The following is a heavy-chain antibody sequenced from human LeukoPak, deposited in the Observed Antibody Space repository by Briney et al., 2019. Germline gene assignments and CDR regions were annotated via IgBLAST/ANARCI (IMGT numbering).Heavy chain of an antibody. Sequence: ASVKVSCKASGYTFTSYDINWVRQATGQGLEWMGWMNPNSGNTGYAQKFQGRVTMTRNTSISTAYMELSSLRSEDTAVYYCARVGGVKFGPPPPQYQLLYAFDIWGQGTMVTVSS. CDR3: ARVGGVKFGPPPPQYQLLYAFDI. D-gene: IGHD2-2*01. V-gene: IGHV1-8*01. CDR2: MNPNSGNT. CDR1: GYTFTSYD. J-gene: IGHJ3*02.